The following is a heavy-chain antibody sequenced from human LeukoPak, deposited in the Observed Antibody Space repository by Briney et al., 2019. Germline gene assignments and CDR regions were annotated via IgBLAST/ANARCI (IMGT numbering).Heavy chain of an antibody. CDR3: ARTRPRPLYYDILTGYRPDAFDI. D-gene: IGHD3-9*01. CDR2: ISAYNGNT. Sequence: ASVKVSCKASGYTFTSHGISWVRQAPGQGLEWMGWISAYNGNTNYAQKLQGRVTMTTDTSTSTAYMELRSLRSDDTAVYYCARTRPRPLYYDILTGYRPDAFDIWGQGTMVTVSS. V-gene: IGHV1-18*01. J-gene: IGHJ3*02. CDR1: GYTFTSHG.